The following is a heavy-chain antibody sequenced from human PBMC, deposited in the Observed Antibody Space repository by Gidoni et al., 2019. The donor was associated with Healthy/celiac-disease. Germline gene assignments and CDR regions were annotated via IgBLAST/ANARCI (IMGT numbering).Heavy chain of an antibody. CDR3: AREGGAAAGTFFDY. J-gene: IGHJ4*02. D-gene: IGHD6-13*01. V-gene: IGHV4-34*01. CDR2: INHSGST. CDR1: GGSFSGYY. Sequence: QVQLQQWGAGLLTPSETLSLTCAVSGGSFSGYYWSWIRQPPGKGLEWIGEINHSGSTNYNPSLKSRVTISVDTSKNQFSLKLSSVTAADTAVYYCAREGGAAAGTFFDYWGQGTLVTVSS.